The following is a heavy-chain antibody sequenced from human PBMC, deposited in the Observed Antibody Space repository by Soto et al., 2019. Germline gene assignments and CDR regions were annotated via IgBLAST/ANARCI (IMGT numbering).Heavy chain of an antibody. CDR1: GFTFSSYS. CDR3: ARDRSEGVWCSSTSCVPFGY. CDR2: ISSSSSTI. J-gene: IGHJ4*02. D-gene: IGHD2-2*01. Sequence: GGSLRLSCAASGFTFSSYSMNWVRQAPGKGLEWVSYISSSSSTIYYADSVKGRFTISRDNAKNSLYLQMNSLRAEDTAVYYCARDRSEGVWCSSTSCVPFGYWGQGTLVTVSS. V-gene: IGHV3-48*01.